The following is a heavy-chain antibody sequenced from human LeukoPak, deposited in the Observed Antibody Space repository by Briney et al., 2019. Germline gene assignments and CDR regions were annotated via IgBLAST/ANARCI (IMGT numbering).Heavy chain of an antibody. CDR1: GFTFSSYS. D-gene: IGHD2-2*01. J-gene: IGHJ5*02. Sequence: GGSLRLSCAASGFTFSSYSMNWVRQAPGKGLEWVSSISSSSSYIYYADSMKGRFTISRDNSKNTLYLEMNSLRAEDTAVYYCAKGLIPAILSNWFDPWGQGALVTVSS. CDR2: ISSSSSYI. CDR3: AKGLIPAILSNWFDP. V-gene: IGHV3-21*04.